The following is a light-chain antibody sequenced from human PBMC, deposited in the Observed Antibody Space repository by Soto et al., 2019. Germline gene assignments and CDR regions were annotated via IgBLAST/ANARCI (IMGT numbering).Light chain of an antibody. V-gene: IGLV2-14*01. CDR1: SSDVGRYNY. Sequence: QSALTQPASVSGSPGQSITISCTGTSSDVGRYNYVSWYQQHPGKAPKLMIYEVTNQPSGVSNRFSGSKSGNTASLTISGLQAEDEADYYCSSYTTSSTLVVFGGGTQLTVL. CDR3: SSYTTSSTLVV. CDR2: EVT. J-gene: IGLJ2*01.